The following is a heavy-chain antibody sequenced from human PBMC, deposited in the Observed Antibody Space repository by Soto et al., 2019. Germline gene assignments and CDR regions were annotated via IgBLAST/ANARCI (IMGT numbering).Heavy chain of an antibody. J-gene: IGHJ3*02. CDR1: GFTFSSYS. Sequence: GGSLRLSCAASGFTFSSYSMNWVRQAPGKGLEWVSSISSSSSYIYYADSVKGRFTISRDNAKNSLYLQMNSLRAEDTAVYYCARDRGITGMRDAFDIWGQGTMVTVSS. CDR2: ISSSSSYI. V-gene: IGHV3-21*01. CDR3: ARDRGITGMRDAFDI. D-gene: IGHD1-20*01.